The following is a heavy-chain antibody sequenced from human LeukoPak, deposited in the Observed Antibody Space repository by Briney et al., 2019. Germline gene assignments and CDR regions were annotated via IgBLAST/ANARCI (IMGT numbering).Heavy chain of an antibody. CDR2: ISGSGGST. J-gene: IGHJ4*02. CDR1: GFTFSSYA. V-gene: IGHV3-23*01. CDR3: AKDGPESYYDSSGYYDY. Sequence: GGSLRLSCAASGFTFSSYAMSWVRQAPGKGLEWVSAISGSGGSTYYADSVKGRFTISRDNSKSTLYLQMNSLRAEDTAVYYCAKDGPESYYDSSGYYDYWGQGTLVTVSS. D-gene: IGHD3-22*01.